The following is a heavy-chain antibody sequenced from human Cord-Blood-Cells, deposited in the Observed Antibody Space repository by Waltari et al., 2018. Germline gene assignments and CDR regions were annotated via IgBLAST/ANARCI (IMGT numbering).Heavy chain of an antibody. J-gene: IGHJ4*02. CDR3: ARDRGVNWGSDY. D-gene: IGHD2-8*02. V-gene: IGHV1-69*01. Sequence: QVQLVQSGAAVKKHGPSVKVSCTASGGTFGSYAISRVRQAPGQGLEWMGGIIPIFGTANYAQKFQGRVTITADESTSTAYMELSSLRSEDTAVYYCARDRGVNWGSDYWGQGTLVTVSS. CDR2: IIPIFGTA. CDR1: GGTFGSYA.